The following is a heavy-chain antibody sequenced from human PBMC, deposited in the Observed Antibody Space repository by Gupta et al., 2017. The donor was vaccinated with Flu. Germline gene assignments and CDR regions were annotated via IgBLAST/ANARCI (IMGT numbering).Heavy chain of an antibody. J-gene: IGHJ5*02. Sequence: EVQLVESGGGLVQPGGSLRLSCAASGFTFSSYWMSWVRQAPGKGLEWVANIKQDGSEKYYVDSVKGRFTISRDNAKNSLYLQMNSLRAEDTAVYYCARAGAAAAGIDWFDPWGQGTLVTVSS. CDR1: GFTFSSYW. CDR2: IKQDGSEK. D-gene: IGHD6-13*01. V-gene: IGHV3-7*01. CDR3: ARAGAAAAGIDWFDP.